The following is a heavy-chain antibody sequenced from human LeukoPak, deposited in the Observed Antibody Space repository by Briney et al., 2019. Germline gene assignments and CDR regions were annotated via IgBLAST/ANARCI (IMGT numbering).Heavy chain of an antibody. Sequence: PGGSLRLSCAASGFTFSSYAMTWVRQAPGKGLDWVSAISGSGGITYYADSVKGRFTISRDNAKNTLYLQMNSLRAEDTAVYYCAKGVGIYDYAFDIWGQGTMVTVSS. V-gene: IGHV3-23*01. D-gene: IGHD3-3*01. CDR2: ISGSGGIT. CDR3: AKGVGIYDYAFDI. CDR1: GFTFSSYA. J-gene: IGHJ3*02.